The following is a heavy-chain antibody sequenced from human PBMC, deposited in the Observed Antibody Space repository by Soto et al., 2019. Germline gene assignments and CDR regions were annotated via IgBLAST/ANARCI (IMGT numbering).Heavy chain of an antibody. CDR1: GYTFTTYW. D-gene: IGHD6-13*01. J-gene: IGHJ6*02. V-gene: IGHV5-51*01. CDR2: IYPGDSDT. CDR3: ATRSSWDYYYYYGMDV. Sequence: GESLKISCKGSGYTFTTYWFGWLRKMPGKGLEWMGIIYPGDSDTRYSPSFQGQVTISADKSISTAYLQWSSLKASDTAMYYCATRSSWDYYYYYGMDVWGQGTTVTVSS.